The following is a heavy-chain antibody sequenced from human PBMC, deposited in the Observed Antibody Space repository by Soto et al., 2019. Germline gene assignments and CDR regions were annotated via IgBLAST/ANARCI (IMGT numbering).Heavy chain of an antibody. CDR1: GFTFSGSA. CDR3: TRANDYGDY. V-gene: IGHV3-73*02. Sequence: EVQLVESGGGLVQPGGSLKLSCAASGFTFSGSAMHWVRQASGKGLAWVGRIRSKANSYATAYAASVKGRFTSARDDSKNTAYLQMNSLKTEDTAVYYCTRANDYGDYWGQGTLVTVSS. J-gene: IGHJ4*02. CDR2: IRSKANSYAT.